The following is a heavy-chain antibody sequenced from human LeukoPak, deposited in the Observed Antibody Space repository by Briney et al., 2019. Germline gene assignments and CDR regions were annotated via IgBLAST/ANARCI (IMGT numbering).Heavy chain of an antibody. D-gene: IGHD3-22*01. J-gene: IGHJ4*02. CDR3: ARHDSSGQFDY. CDR2: IYYSGST. CDR1: GGSISSGGHF. Sequence: SQTLSLTCTVSGGSISSGGHFWSWIRQHPGKGLEWIGYIYYSGSTYYNPSLKSRVTISLDTSNSQFSLKLSSVTAADTAVYYCARHDSSGQFDYWGQGTLVTVSS. V-gene: IGHV4-31*03.